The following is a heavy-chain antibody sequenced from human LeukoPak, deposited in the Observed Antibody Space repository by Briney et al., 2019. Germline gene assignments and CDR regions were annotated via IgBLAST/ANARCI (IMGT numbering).Heavy chain of an antibody. D-gene: IGHD6-13*01. J-gene: IGHJ6*02. CDR2: IIPILGIA. CDR3: ARDREKSSSWQRNGMDV. Sequence: SVKVSCKASGGTSSSYAISWVRQAPGQGLEWMGRIIPILGIANYAQKFQGRVTITADKSTSTAYMELSSLRSEDTAVYYCARDREKSSSWQRNGMDVWGQGTTVTVSS. V-gene: IGHV1-69*04. CDR1: GGTSSSYA.